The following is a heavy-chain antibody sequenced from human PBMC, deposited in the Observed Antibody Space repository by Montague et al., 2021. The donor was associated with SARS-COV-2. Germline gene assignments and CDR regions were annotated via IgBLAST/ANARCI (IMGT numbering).Heavy chain of an antibody. CDR1: GGSFSGWY. CDR3: GRGGGNILTNYYYYYYLDV. Sequence: SETLSLTCAVYGGSFSGWYWSWVRQPPGKGLEWIGEINCRGNTIYNPSLKSRVTISEDTSKSQFSLKLSSVTAADTAVYYCGRGGGNILTNYYYYYYLDVWGTGTTVTVSS. V-gene: IGHV4-34*01. CDR2: INCRGNT. J-gene: IGHJ6*03. D-gene: IGHD4-23*01.